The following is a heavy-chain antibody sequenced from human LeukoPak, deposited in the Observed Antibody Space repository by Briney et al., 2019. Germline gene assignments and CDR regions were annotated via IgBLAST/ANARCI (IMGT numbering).Heavy chain of an antibody. CDR2: IYYSGST. Sequence: SETLSLTCAVSGGSISSGGYSWSWIRQPPGKGLEWIGYIYYSGSTTYNPSLKSRVTISLDMSKNQFSLKLNSVTAADTAVYYCARGGYSYGSFRLYFDYWGQGTLVTVSS. V-gene: IGHV4-61*08. D-gene: IGHD5-18*01. CDR3: ARGGYSYGSFRLYFDY. CDR1: GGSISSGGYS. J-gene: IGHJ4*02.